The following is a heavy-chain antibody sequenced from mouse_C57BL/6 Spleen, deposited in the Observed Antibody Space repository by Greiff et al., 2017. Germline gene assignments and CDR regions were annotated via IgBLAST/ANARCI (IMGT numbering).Heavy chain of an antibody. J-gene: IGHJ2*01. Sequence: QVQLQQSGPELVKPGASVKISCKASGYAFSSSWMNWVKQRPGKGLEWIGRIYPGDGDTNYNGKFKGKATLTADKSSSTAYMQLSSLASEDSAVYFCAIYYLDYWGQGTTLTVSS. CDR3: AIYYLDY. V-gene: IGHV1-82*01. CDR2: IYPGDGDT. D-gene: IGHD2-3*01. CDR1: GYAFSSSW.